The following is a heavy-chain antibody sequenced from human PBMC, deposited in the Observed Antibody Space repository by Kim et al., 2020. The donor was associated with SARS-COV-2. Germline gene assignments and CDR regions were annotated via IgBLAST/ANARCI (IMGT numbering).Heavy chain of an antibody. V-gene: IGHV4-59*01. CDR2: IYYSGIT. CDR3: ARELYDFWSGDGPHYYYYYMDV. Sequence: SETLSLTCTVSGGSISSYYWNWIRQPPGKGLEWIGYIYYSGITNYNPSLKSRVTMSVDTSKNHFSLKLSSVTAADTAVYYCARELYDFWSGDGPHYYYYYMDVWGKGTTVTVSS. J-gene: IGHJ6*03. CDR1: GGSISSYY. D-gene: IGHD3-3*01.